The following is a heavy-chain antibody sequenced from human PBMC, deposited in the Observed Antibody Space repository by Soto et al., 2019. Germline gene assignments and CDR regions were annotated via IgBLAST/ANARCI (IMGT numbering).Heavy chain of an antibody. D-gene: IGHD6-19*01. CDR2: VYYSGSS. Sequence: SETLSLTCAVSGGSIDNSTYYLCWIRQPPGKGLEWIGSVYYSGSSYYSPSLKSRVTMSVDSSKNHFSLILDSVTAADTAVYYCVSINAGGWYYFDYWGQGILVTV. J-gene: IGHJ4*02. CDR1: GGSIDNSTYY. CDR3: VSINAGGWYYFDY. V-gene: IGHV4-39*02.